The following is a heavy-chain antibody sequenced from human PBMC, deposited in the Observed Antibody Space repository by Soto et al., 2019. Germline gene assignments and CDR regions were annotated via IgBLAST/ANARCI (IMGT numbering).Heavy chain of an antibody. CDR3: ARLSLYCSGGSCYSSAWFDP. Sequence: ASVKVSCKASGYTFTSYDINWVRQATGQGLEWMGWMNPNSGNTGYAQKFQGRVTMTGNTSISTAYMELSSLRSEDTAVYYCARLSLYCSGGSCYSSAWFDPWGQGTLVTVSS. V-gene: IGHV1-8*01. D-gene: IGHD2-15*01. CDR1: GYTFTSYD. CDR2: MNPNSGNT. J-gene: IGHJ5*02.